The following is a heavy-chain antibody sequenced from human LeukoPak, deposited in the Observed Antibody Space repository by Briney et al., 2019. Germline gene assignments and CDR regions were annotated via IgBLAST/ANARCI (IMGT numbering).Heavy chain of an antibody. CDR3: ASDGGYNSY. J-gene: IGHJ4*02. V-gene: IGHV3-30-3*01. CDR1: GFTFSSYA. D-gene: IGHD5-24*01. CDR2: ISYDGSNK. Sequence: GGSLRLSCAASGFTFSSYAMHWVRQAPGKGLEWVAVISYDGSNKYYADSVKGRFTISRDNSKNTLYLQMNSLRAEDTAVYYCASDGGYNSYWGQGTLVTVCS.